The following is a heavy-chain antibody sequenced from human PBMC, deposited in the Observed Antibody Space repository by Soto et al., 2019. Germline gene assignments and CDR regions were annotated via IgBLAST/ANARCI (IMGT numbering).Heavy chain of an antibody. Sequence: GSGPTLVNPTQTLTLTCAFSGFSLTASRMRVNWIRQPPGKALEWLARIDWDGDEFYNTSLRTRLNISKDTSKNQVVLTMTDMDPEDTATYYCVRMGGNFRYCDYWGQGTLVTVSS. J-gene: IGHJ4*02. CDR3: VRMGGNFRYCDY. D-gene: IGHD2-15*01. CDR2: IDWDGDE. CDR1: GFSLTASRMR. V-gene: IGHV2-70*04.